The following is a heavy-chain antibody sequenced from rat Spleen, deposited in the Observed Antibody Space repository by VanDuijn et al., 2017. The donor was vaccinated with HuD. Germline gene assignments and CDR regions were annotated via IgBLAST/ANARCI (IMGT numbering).Heavy chain of an antibody. V-gene: IGHV5S23*01. CDR2: ISTSGGST. Sequence: EVQLVESGGGLVQPGRSLKLSCAASGFTFSNYDMAWVRQAPTKGLEWVASISTSGGSTYYRDSVKGRFTVSRDNAKSTLYLQMDSLRSEDTATYYCARHNNYWFAYWGQGTLVTVSS. J-gene: IGHJ3*01. D-gene: IGHD1-10*01. CDR3: ARHNNYWFAY. CDR1: GFTFSNYD.